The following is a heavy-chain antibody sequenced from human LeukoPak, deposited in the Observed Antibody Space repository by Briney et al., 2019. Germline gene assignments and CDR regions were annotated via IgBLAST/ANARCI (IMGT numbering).Heavy chain of an antibody. CDR3: VKPYYDILTGYQDAFDI. J-gene: IGHJ3*02. D-gene: IGHD3-9*01. V-gene: IGHV1-2*02. CDR2: INPNSGGT. Sequence: ASVKVSCKASGYTFTGYYMHWVRQAPGQGLEWMGWINPNSGGTNYAQKLQGRVTMTTDTSTSTAYMELRSLRSDDTAVYYCVKPYYDILTGYQDAFDIWGQGTMVTVSS. CDR1: GYTFTGYY.